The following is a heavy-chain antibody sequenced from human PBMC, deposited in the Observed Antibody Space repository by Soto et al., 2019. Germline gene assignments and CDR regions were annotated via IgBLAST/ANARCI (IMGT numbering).Heavy chain of an antibody. CDR2: IDPSDSYT. CDR1: GCSFTRYW. Sequence: PWESLTIYGRCSGCSFTRYWISWVRQMPGKGLEWMGRIDPSDSYTNYSPSFQGHVTISADKSISTAYLQWSSLKASDTAMYYCAAVVPAAIWFGELYFDYWGQGTLVTVPS. V-gene: IGHV5-10-1*01. CDR3: AAVVPAAIWFGELYFDY. J-gene: IGHJ4*02. D-gene: IGHD2-2*01.